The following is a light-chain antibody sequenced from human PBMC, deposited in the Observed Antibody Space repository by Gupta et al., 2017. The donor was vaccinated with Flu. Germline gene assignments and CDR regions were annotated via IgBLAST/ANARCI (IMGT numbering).Light chain of an antibody. CDR1: SSDVGAYNY. V-gene: IGLV2-11*01. CDR2: DVY. CDR3: CSFGAASF. Sequence: GQAVAISCTGTSSDVGAYNYVSWYQQHPGKAPKLIIDDVYKRPSGVPDRFTGSKSGNTASLTISGLQPEDEADYYCCSFGAASFFGGGTKLTVL. J-gene: IGLJ2*01.